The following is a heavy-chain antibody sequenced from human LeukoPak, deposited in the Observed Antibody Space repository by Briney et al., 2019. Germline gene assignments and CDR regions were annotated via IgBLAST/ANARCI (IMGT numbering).Heavy chain of an antibody. CDR1: GYTFTGYY. Sequence: ASVKVSCKASGYTFTGYYMHWVRQAPGQGLEWMGIINPSGGSTSYAQKFQGRVTMTRDMSTSTVYMELSSLRSEDTAVYYCARTPYGSGSYYTSLTHNYYMDVWGKGTTVTVSS. J-gene: IGHJ6*03. CDR3: ARTPYGSGSYYTSLTHNYYMDV. V-gene: IGHV1-46*01. D-gene: IGHD3-10*01. CDR2: INPSGGST.